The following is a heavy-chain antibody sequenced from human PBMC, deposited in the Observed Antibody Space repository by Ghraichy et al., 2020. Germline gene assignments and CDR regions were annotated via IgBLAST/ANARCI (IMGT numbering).Heavy chain of an antibody. V-gene: IGHV1-69*06. CDR1: GGTFSSYA. CDR2: IIPIFGTP. Sequence: VKVSCKASGGTFSSYAINWVRQAPGQGLEWMGGIIPIFGTPNYAQKFQGRVTITADKSTSTAYMELSSLRSEDTAVYYCARDEGITMVRGAKAAFDIWGQGTMVTVAS. J-gene: IGHJ3*02. CDR3: ARDEGITMVRGAKAAFDI. D-gene: IGHD3-10*01.